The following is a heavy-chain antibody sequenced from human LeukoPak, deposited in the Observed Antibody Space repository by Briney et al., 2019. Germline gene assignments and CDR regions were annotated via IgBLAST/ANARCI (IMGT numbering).Heavy chain of an antibody. V-gene: IGHV1-18*01. CDR2: IRAYNGKK. D-gene: IGHD2-15*01. CDR1: GYTFTSYS. Sequence: ASVKVSCKASGYTFTSYSISWVRQAPGQGLEWMGWIRAYNGKKIYAQKVKGRVTMTKDTSTSTAYMELRSLKSDDTAVYYCARASYCSGGSCYSDYWGQGTLVTVSS. CDR3: ARASYCSGGSCYSDY. J-gene: IGHJ4*02.